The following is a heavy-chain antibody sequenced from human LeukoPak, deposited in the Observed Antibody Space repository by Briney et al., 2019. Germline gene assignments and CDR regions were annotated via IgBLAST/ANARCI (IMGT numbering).Heavy chain of an antibody. CDR1: GYSFTSYW. Sequence: GESLKISCKDSGYSFTSYWIGWVRQMPGKGLELVGIIYPGDYDTRYSPSFQGQVTISADKSINTAYLQWSSLKASDTAIYYCARRGEAMGPFDYWGQGTLVTVSS. CDR3: ARRGEAMGPFDY. V-gene: IGHV5-51*01. J-gene: IGHJ4*02. D-gene: IGHD5-18*01. CDR2: IYPGDYDT.